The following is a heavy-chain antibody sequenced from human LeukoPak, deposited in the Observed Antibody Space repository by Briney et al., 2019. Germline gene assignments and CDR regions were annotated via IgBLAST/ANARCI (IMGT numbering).Heavy chain of an antibody. Sequence: GGSLRLSCAASGFTFSNAWMSWVRQAPGKGLEWVGRIKSKTDGGTTDYAAPVKGRFTISRDDSKNTLYLQMNSLKTEDTAVYYCTKMAGYYDFWSGSNYFDYWGQGTLVTVSS. J-gene: IGHJ4*02. V-gene: IGHV3-15*01. D-gene: IGHD3-3*01. CDR3: TKMAGYYDFWSGSNYFDY. CDR1: GFTFSNAW. CDR2: IKSKTDGGTT.